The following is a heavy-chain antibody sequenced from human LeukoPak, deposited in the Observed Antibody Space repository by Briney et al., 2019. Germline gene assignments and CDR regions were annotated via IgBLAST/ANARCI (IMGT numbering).Heavy chain of an antibody. CDR1: GGSISSGGYY. V-gene: IGHV4-31*03. D-gene: IGHD2-21*02. CDR3: AREGVVTAAFDI. J-gene: IGHJ3*02. Sequence: SETLSLTCTVSGGSISSGGYYWSWIRQHPGKGLEWIGYIYYSGSTYYNPSLKSRVTIPVDTSKNQFSLKLSSVTAADTAVYYCAREGVVTAAFDIWGQGTMVTVSS. CDR2: IYYSGST.